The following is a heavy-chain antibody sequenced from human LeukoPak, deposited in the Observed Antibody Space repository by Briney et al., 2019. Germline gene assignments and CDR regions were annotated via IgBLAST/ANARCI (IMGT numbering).Heavy chain of an antibody. CDR2: ISYDGTNK. J-gene: IGHJ4*02. CDR1: GFTFSSYA. V-gene: IGHV3-30*04. Sequence: GGSLRLSCAASGFTFSSYAMHWVRQAPGKGLEWVAVISYDGTNKYYADSVKGRFTISRDNSKNTLYLQMNTLRAEDTAVYYCARDRAWNYFDYWGQGTLVTVSS. D-gene: IGHD3-3*01. CDR3: ARDRAWNYFDY.